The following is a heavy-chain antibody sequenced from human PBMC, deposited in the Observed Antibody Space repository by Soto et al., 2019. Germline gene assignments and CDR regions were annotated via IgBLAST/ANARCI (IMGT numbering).Heavy chain of an antibody. CDR1: GGTFSSYA. CDR3: ARVVPAATKSGRFDY. Sequence: QVQLVQAGAEVKKPGSSVKVSCQASGGTFSSYAISWVRQAPGQGLEWMGGIIPIFGTANYAQKFQGRVTITADESTSTAYMELSSLRSEDTAVYYCARVVPAATKSGRFDYWGQGTLVTVST. D-gene: IGHD2-2*01. CDR2: IIPIFGTA. J-gene: IGHJ4*02. V-gene: IGHV1-69*01.